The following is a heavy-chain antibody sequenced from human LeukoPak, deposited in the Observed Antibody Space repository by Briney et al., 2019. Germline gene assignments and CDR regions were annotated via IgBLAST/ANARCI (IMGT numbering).Heavy chain of an antibody. D-gene: IGHD3-16*01. CDR3: ARELIEYYFDY. CDR2: IYTSGST. CDR1: GGSISSGSYY. V-gene: IGHV4-61*02. Sequence: PSQTLSLTCTVSGGSISSGSYYWSWIRQPAGKGLEWIGRIYTSGSTNYNPSLKSRVTISVDTSKNQFSLKLSSVTAADTPVYYCARELIEYYFDYWGQGTMVTVSS. J-gene: IGHJ4*02.